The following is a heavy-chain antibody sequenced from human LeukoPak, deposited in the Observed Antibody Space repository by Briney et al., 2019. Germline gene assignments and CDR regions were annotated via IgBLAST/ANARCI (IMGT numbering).Heavy chain of an antibody. CDR2: IWSDGSNR. J-gene: IGHJ4*01. CDR1: GFTFSHHG. V-gene: IGHV3-33*02. CDR3: ARDAQRGFDYSNSLRY. Sequence: GGSLRLSCAASGFTFSHHGMHWVRQAPGKGLEWVAVIWSDGSNRFYAGPAKGRFTISRDNSQNTVFLQMNSLRAEDTAIYYCARDAQRGFDYSNSLRYWGHGTLVTVSS. D-gene: IGHD4-11*01.